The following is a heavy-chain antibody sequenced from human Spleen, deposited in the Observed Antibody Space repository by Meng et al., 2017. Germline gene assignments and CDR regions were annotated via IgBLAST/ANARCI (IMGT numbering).Heavy chain of an antibody. CDR3: ARDRLGSSGWVYYYYGMDV. CDR1: GGTFSSYT. Sequence: ASVKVSCKASGGTFSSYTISWVRQAPGQGLEWMGWISAYNGNTNYAQKLQGRVTMTTDTSTSTAYMELRSLRSDDTAVYYCARDRLGSSGWVYYYYGMDVWGQGTTVTVSS. CDR2: ISAYNGNT. V-gene: IGHV1-18*01. D-gene: IGHD6-19*01. J-gene: IGHJ6*02.